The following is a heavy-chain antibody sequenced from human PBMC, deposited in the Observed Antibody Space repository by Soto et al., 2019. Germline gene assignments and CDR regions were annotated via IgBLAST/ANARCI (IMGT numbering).Heavy chain of an antibody. Sequence: QVQLQESGPGLVRPSGTLSLTCSVSGDSISSDNRWTWVRQPPGRGLEWIGQIFPSGSTNYNSSLKRRLTMSVDKSKNQFSLELTSVTAADTAVYYCARGKAYCGRTDCFPFDYWGQGILVAVSS. CDR3: ARGKAYCGRTDCFPFDY. CDR2: IFPSGST. D-gene: IGHD2-21*01. CDR1: GDSISSDNR. J-gene: IGHJ4*02. V-gene: IGHV4-4*02.